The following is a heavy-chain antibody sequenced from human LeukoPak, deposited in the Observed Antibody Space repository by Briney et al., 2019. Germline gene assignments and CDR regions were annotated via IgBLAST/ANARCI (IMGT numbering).Heavy chain of an antibody. J-gene: IGHJ4*02. D-gene: IGHD2-2*01. CDR2: IYYGGST. V-gene: IGHV4-39*01. CDR3: ARQRRYCSSTSCYAFDY. CDR1: GGSISSSSYY. Sequence: SSETLSLTCTVSGGSISSSSYYWGWIRQPPGKGLEWIGSIYYGGSTYYNPSLKSRVTISVDTSKNQFSLKLSSVTAADTAVYYCARQRRYCSSTSCYAFDYWGQGTLVTVSS.